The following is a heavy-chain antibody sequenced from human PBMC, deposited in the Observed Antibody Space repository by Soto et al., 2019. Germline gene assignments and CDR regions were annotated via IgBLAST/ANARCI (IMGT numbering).Heavy chain of an antibody. J-gene: IGHJ5*02. D-gene: IGHD4-17*01. V-gene: IGHV1-8*01. Sequence: ASVKVSCKASGYTFTSYDINWVRQATGQGLEWMGWMNPNSGNTGYAQKFQGRVTMTRNTSISTAYMELSSLRSEDTAVYYCARGPLTTITVQFTGWATVATRGNWFDPWGQGTLVTVSS. CDR1: GYTFTSYD. CDR3: ARGPLTTITVQFTGWATVATRGNWFDP. CDR2: MNPNSGNT.